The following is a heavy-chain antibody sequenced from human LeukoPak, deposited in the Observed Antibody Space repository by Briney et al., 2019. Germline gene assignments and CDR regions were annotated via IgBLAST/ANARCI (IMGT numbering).Heavy chain of an antibody. V-gene: IGHV3-7*01. CDR1: GFTFSSYW. CDR2: IKQDGSEK. J-gene: IGHJ6*03. D-gene: IGHD1-1*01. Sequence: GGSLRLSCAASGFTFSSYWMSWVRQAPGKGLEWVANIKQDGSEKYYVGSVKGRFTISRDNAKNSLYLQMNSLRAEDTAVYYCARRTGTYYYYYYMDVWGKGTTVTVSS. CDR3: ARRTGTYYYYYYMDV.